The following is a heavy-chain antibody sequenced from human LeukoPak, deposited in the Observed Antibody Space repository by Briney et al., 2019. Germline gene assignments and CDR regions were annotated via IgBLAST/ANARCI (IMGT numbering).Heavy chain of an antibody. CDR3: ARDADYDIGGYYYYYIDV. CDR1: GCSISSYY. Sequence: SETLSLTCAASGCSISSYYWSWIRQPPGKGLEWVASIYTSGSTIYDPSLKSRVTISLDTSKNKFSLKLSSVTAADTAVYYCARDADYDIGGYYYYYIDVWGKGTTVTVSS. V-gene: IGHV4-4*07. J-gene: IGHJ6*03. D-gene: IGHD3-16*01. CDR2: IYTSGST.